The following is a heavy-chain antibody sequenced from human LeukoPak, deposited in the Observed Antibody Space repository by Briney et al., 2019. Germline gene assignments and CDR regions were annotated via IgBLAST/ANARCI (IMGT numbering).Heavy chain of an antibody. J-gene: IGHJ3*02. V-gene: IGHV1-46*01. CDR2: INPGGGNT. CDR3: ARIRDGYNDAYDI. Sequence: ASVKVSCKSFGYTFTSNYIHWVRQAPGQGLEGMGLINPGGGNTNYAQNFQGRVTMTRDTSASTVYMELRSLRSEDTAIYYCARIRDGYNDAYDIWGQGTVVTVPS. D-gene: IGHD5-24*01. CDR1: GYTFTSNY.